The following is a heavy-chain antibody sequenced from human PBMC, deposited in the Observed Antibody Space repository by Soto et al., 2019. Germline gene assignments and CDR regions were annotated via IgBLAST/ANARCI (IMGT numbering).Heavy chain of an antibody. CDR2: MNPNSGNT. V-gene: IGHV1-8*01. CDR3: ARWPDGYYYYGMDL. CDR1: GYTFTSYD. J-gene: IGHJ6*02. Sequence: QVQLVQSGAEVKKPGASVKVSCKASGYTFTSYDINWVRQATGQGLEWMGWMNPNSGNTAYAQKFQGRVTMTRNTSISTAYMELSSLRSEDTAVYYCARWPDGYYYYGMDLWGQGTTVTVSS.